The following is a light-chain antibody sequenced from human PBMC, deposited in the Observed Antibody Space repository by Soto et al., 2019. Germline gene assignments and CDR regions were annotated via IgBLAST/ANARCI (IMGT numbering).Light chain of an antibody. CDR2: GAS. V-gene: IGKV3-20*01. CDR3: QQYNGTPTT. J-gene: IGKJ1*01. Sequence: EVVVSKSPGTLSLSPGERATLSCRASQSVSSSYLAWYQQKPGQAPRLLIYGASSRATGIPDRFSGSGSGTDFTLTITRLQPEDSAIYFCQQYNGTPTTFGQGTRV. CDR1: QSVSSSY.